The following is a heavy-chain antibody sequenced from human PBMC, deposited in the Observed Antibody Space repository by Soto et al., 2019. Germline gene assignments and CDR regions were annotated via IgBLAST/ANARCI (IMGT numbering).Heavy chain of an antibody. CDR2: IYYGGTR. D-gene: IGHD6-6*01. V-gene: IGHV4-31*03. CDR3: ARDEAARLERWFDP. CDR1: GDSITISGYS. J-gene: IGHJ5*02. Sequence: SETLSLTCTVSGDSITISGYSWNWIRQHPVKGLGWIWDIYYGGTRHYNPSLKSRVIISIDTSKNQFSLNLASVTTADTAVYFCARDEAARLERWFDPWGQGTLVTVSS.